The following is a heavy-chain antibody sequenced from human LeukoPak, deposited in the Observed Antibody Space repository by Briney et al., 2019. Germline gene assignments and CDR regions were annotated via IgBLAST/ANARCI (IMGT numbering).Heavy chain of an antibody. CDR3: GRGARADNSGYCDY. D-gene: IGHD3-22*01. J-gene: IGHJ4*02. CDR2: IWYDGSNK. V-gene: IGHV3-33*01. Sequence: PGRSLRLSCAASGFTFSSYGMHWVRQAPGKGLEWVAVIWYDGSNKYYADSVKGRFTISRDNSKNTLYLQMNSLRDEDTAEYHCGRGARADNSGYCDYWGQGILVTVPS. CDR1: GFTFSSYG.